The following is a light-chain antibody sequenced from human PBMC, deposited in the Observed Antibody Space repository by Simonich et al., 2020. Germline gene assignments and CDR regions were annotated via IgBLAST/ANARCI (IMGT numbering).Light chain of an antibody. CDR2: EVC. Sequence: DIVMTQTPLSLSVTPGQPASISCKSSQSLLHSDGKTYLSWYLQKPGQSPQLLGYEVCDRFSGVPDRFSGSGSGTDFTLKISRVEAEDVGVYYCMQSIQLPITFGQGTRLEIK. CDR3: MQSIQLPIT. J-gene: IGKJ5*01. V-gene: IGKV2D-29*02. CDR1: QSLLHSDGKTY.